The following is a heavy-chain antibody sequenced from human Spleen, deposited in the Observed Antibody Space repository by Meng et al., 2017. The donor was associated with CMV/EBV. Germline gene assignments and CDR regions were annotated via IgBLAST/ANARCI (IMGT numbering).Heavy chain of an antibody. CDR1: GFTFSSYW. V-gene: IGHV3-7*03. D-gene: IGHD5-12*01. J-gene: IGHJ3*02. Sequence: GESLKISCAASGFTFSSYWMSWVRQAPGKGLEWVANIKQDGSEIYYVDSVKGRFTISRDNSKNTLFLEMTGLGVEDTALYYCANNEAMSGYDHQYAFGIWGQGTMVTVSS. CDR2: IKQDGSEI. CDR3: ANNEAMSGYDHQYAFGI.